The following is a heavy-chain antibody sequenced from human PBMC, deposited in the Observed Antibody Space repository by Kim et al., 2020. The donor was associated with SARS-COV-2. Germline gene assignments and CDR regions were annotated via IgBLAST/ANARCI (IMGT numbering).Heavy chain of an antibody. Sequence: YADSVKGRFTISRDNSKNSLYLQMNSLRAEDTAVYYCARDEEMNSGRFDIWGQGTMVTVSS. D-gene: IGHD6-19*01. V-gene: IGHV3-21*01. CDR3: ARDEEMNSGRFDI. J-gene: IGHJ3*02.